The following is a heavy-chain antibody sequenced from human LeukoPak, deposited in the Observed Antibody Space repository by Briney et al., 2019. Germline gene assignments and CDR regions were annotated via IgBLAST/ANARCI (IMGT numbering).Heavy chain of an antibody. CDR1: GGSISGYY. CDR2: IYYSGST. D-gene: IGHD3-3*01. J-gene: IGHJ4*02. CDR3: ARRSSYYDFWSGYAPLYYFDY. Sequence: SETLSLTCTVSGGSISGYYWSWIRQPPGKGLEWIGYIYYSGSTNYNPSLKSRVTISLDTSKNQFSLKLSSVTAADTAVYYCARRSSYYDFWSGYAPLYYFDYWGQGTLVTVSS. V-gene: IGHV4-59*01.